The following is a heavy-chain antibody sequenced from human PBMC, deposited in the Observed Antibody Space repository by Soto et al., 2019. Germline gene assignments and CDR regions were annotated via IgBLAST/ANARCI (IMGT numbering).Heavy chain of an antibody. Sequence: PSETLSLTCTVSGGSVSSGSYYWSWIRQPPGKGLEWIGYIYYSGSTNYNPSLKSRVTISVDTSKNQFSLKLSSVTAADTAVYYCATSISSSSLSPRYYYYGMDVWGQGTTVTVSS. J-gene: IGHJ6*02. CDR2: IYYSGST. D-gene: IGHD6-6*01. V-gene: IGHV4-61*01. CDR1: GGSVSSGSYY. CDR3: ATSISSSSLSPRYYYYGMDV.